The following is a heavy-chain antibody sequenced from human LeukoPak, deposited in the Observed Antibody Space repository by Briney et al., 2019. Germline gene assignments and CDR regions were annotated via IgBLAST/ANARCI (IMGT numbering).Heavy chain of an antibody. CDR1: GFTFNAYW. V-gene: IGHV3-74*01. Sequence: GGSLRLSCAASGFTFNAYWMHWVRQDPGKGLVWVSRVSDDGNSRSYADSVKGRFTISRDNAKNTLYLQMNSLRAEDTAVYYCAREVTSVITLDYWGQGTLVTVS. CDR3: AREVTSVITLDY. D-gene: IGHD4-11*01. J-gene: IGHJ4*02. CDR2: VSDDGNSR.